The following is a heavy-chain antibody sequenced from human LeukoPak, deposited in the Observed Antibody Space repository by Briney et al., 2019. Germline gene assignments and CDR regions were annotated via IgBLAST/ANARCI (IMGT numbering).Heavy chain of an antibody. CDR1: GDSVSSNSAV. Sequence: SQTLSLTCAISGDSVSSNSAVWNWIRQSPSRGLEWLGRTYYRSKWYNDYVISVKSRITINPDTSKNQFSLQLNPVTPEDTAVYYCGRGREEIFDHWGQGTLVTVSS. V-gene: IGHV6-1*01. D-gene: IGHD5-24*01. CDR3: GRGREEIFDH. CDR2: TYYRSKWYN. J-gene: IGHJ4*02.